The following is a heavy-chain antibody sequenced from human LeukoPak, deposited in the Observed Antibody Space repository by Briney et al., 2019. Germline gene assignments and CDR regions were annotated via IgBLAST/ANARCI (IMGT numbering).Heavy chain of an antibody. Sequence: SETLSLTCAVSGYSISSGYYWGWIRQPPGKGLEWIGSIYHSGSTYYNPSLKSRVTISVDTSKNQFSLKLSSVTAADTAVYYSARDDSSGWVGVGYFDYWGQGTLVTVSS. CDR2: IYHSGST. J-gene: IGHJ4*02. V-gene: IGHV4-38-2*02. D-gene: IGHD6-19*01. CDR1: GYSISSGYY. CDR3: ARDDSSGWVGVGYFDY.